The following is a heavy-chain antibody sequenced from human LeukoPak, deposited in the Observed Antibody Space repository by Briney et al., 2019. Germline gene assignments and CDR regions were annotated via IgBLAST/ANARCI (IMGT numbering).Heavy chain of an antibody. J-gene: IGHJ5*02. Sequence: GESLKISCKGSGYSFTSYWIGWVRQMPGKGLEWMGIIYPGDSDTRYSPSFQGQVTISADKSIRAAYLQWSSLKASDTAMYYCARSYGSGSYLYWFDPWGQGTLVTVSS. CDR2: IYPGDSDT. CDR1: GYSFTSYW. CDR3: ARSYGSGSYLYWFDP. V-gene: IGHV5-51*01. D-gene: IGHD3-10*01.